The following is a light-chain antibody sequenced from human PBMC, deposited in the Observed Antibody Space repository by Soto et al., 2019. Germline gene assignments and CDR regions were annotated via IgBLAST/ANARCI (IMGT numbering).Light chain of an antibody. CDR3: LQYNDWPPKQYT. V-gene: IGKV3-15*01. CDR2: GAS. J-gene: IGKJ2*01. CDR1: QSVISD. Sequence: EIVMTQSPATLSVSPGERVTLSCRASQSVISDLAWYQHKPGQAPRLLIYGASTRATGTPARFSGSGSGTEFSLSISSLQSEDFAVYYCLQYNDWPPKQYTFGQGTKLEIK.